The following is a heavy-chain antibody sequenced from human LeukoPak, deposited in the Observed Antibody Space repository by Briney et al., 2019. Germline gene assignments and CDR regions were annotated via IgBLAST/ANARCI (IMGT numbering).Heavy chain of an antibody. CDR3: AREGTSGTHLNWFDP. V-gene: IGHV4-59*01. J-gene: IGHJ5*02. D-gene: IGHD1-1*01. Sequence: SETLSLTCTVSGGSISSYYWSWIRQPPGKGLEWIGHIYGSGSTNYNPSLKSRVTLSVDTSKNQFSLKLSSVTAADAAVYYCAREGTSGTHLNWFDPWGQGTLVTVSS. CDR2: IYGSGST. CDR1: GGSISSYY.